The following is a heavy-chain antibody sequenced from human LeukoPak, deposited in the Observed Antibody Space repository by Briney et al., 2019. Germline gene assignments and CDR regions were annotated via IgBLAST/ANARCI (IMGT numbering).Heavy chain of an antibody. V-gene: IGHV3-48*03. D-gene: IGHD6-13*01. CDR2: ISSSGSTI. CDR1: GFTFSSYE. J-gene: IGHJ4*02. Sequence: GGSQTLPCAASGFTFSSYEMNWVRQAPGKGLEWVSYISSSGSTIYYADSVKGRFTISRDNAKNSLYLQMNSLRAEDTAVYYCATEGIAAAGVRTNFDYLGRASMPTDSS. CDR3: ATEGIAAAGVRTNFDY.